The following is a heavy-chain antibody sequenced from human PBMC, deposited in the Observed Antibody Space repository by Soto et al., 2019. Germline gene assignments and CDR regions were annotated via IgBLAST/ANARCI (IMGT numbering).Heavy chain of an antibody. Sequence: GGSLRLSCAASGFTFSSYAMSWVRQAPGKGLEWVSAIIVIGCSNYYADSVKGCFTISRDISKNTLFLQLNSLRAEDTAVYYCAKGLRQWLVPAFDYWGQGTLVTSPQ. V-gene: IGHV3-23*01. CDR1: GFTFSSYA. CDR2: IIVIGCSN. D-gene: IGHD6-19*01. J-gene: IGHJ4*02. CDR3: AKGLRQWLVPAFDY.